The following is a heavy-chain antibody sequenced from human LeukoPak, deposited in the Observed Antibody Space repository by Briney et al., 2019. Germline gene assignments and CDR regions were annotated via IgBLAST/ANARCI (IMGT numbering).Heavy chain of an antibody. V-gene: IGHV3-7*01. CDR2: IKRDGSEE. Sequence: GGSLRLSCAASGFTFSSYWMTWVRQAPGKGLEWVANIKRDGSEENYVDSVKGRFTISRDNAKNSLFLQMSSLGAEDTAVYYCARDADYYDSSDYYDAFDIWGQGTMVTVSS. CDR1: GFTFSSYW. D-gene: IGHD3-22*01. J-gene: IGHJ3*02. CDR3: ARDADYYDSSDYYDAFDI.